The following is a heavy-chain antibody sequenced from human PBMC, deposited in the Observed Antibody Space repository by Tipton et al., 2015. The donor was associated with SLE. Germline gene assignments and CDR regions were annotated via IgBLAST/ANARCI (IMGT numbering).Heavy chain of an antibody. CDR2: ISYDGSNK. CDR1: GFTFSSYA. V-gene: IGHV3-30-3*01. J-gene: IGHJ6*03. CDR3: RPGDYYYMDV. D-gene: IGHD1-26*01. Sequence: QVQLVQSGGGVVQPGRSLRLSCAASGFTFSSYAMHWVRQAPGKGLEWVAVISYDGSNKYYADSVKGRFTISRDNSKNTLYLQMNSLRAEDTAVYYGRPGDYYYMDVWGKGTTVTVSS.